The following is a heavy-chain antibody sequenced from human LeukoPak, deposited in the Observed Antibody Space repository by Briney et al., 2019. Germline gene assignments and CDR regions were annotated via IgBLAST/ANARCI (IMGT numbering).Heavy chain of an antibody. V-gene: IGHV4-34*01. CDR2: INHSGST. D-gene: IGHD6-19*01. CDR1: GGSFSGYY. Sequence: SETLSLTCAVYGGSFSGYYWSWIRQPPGKGLEWIGEINHSGSTNYNPSLKSRVTISVDTSENQFSLKLSSVTAADTAVYYCARAYSSGWYVGVGDYWGQGTLVTVSS. J-gene: IGHJ4*02. CDR3: ARAYSSGWYVGVGDY.